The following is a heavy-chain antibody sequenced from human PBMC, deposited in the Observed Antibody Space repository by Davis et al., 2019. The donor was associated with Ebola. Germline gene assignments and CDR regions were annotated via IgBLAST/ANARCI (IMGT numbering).Heavy chain of an antibody. CDR3: ARGRWLHLGPIFGY. Sequence: PGGSLRLSCAASGFTVSSNYMSWVRQAPGKGLEWVSVIYSGGSTYYADSVKGRFTISRHNSKNTLYLQMNSLRAEDTAVYYCARGRWLHLGPIFGYWGQGTLVTVSS. J-gene: IGHJ4*02. CDR1: GFTVSSNY. V-gene: IGHV3-53*04. CDR2: IYSGGST. D-gene: IGHD5-24*01.